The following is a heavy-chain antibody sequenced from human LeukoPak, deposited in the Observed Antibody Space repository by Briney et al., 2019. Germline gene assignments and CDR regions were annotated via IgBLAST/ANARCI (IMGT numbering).Heavy chain of an antibody. CDR3: AKDIDRWYFDL. D-gene: IGHD3-9*01. CDR2: ISGSGSST. CDR1: GFTFSSYA. Sequence: GGSLRLSCAAPGFTFSSYAMSWVRQAPGKGLEWVSGISGSGSSTHYADSVKGRFTISRDNSKNTLYLQMNSLRAEDTAVYYCAKDIDRWYFDLWGRGTLVTVSS. V-gene: IGHV3-23*01. J-gene: IGHJ2*01.